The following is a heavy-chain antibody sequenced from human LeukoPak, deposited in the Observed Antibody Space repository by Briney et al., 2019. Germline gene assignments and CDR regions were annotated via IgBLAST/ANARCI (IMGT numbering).Heavy chain of an antibody. CDR1: GFTFSSHG. CDR2: ISADGDTK. D-gene: IGHD2-2*02. Sequence: GGSLRLSCAASGFTFSSHGMHWVRQAPGKGLEWVVVISADGDTKYYADSVKGRFTISRDNSKNTVYLEMNSLRAEDTAVYYCAKPAGVVPAAIRQYFQHWGQGTLVTVSS. V-gene: IGHV3-30*18. J-gene: IGHJ1*01. CDR3: AKPAGVVPAAIRQYFQH.